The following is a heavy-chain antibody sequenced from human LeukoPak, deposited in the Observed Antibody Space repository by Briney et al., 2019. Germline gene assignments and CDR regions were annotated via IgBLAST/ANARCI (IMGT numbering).Heavy chain of an antibody. D-gene: IGHD6-19*01. Sequence: PGGSLRLSCAASGFTFSSYSMNWVRQAPGKGLEWVAVIWNDGSNKYYADSVKGRFTISRDNSKNTLYLQMNSLRAEDTAVYYCARSRASSGLLGYWGQGTLVTVSS. CDR1: GFTFSSYS. CDR3: ARSRASSGLLGY. CDR2: IWNDGSNK. J-gene: IGHJ4*02. V-gene: IGHV3-33*08.